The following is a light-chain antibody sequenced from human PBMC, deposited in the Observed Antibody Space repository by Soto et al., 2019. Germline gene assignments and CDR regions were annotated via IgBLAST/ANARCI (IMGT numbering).Light chain of an antibody. CDR3: QQRKSYPLT. CDR2: AAS. Sequence: IQLTQSPSSLAASEGDRATITCRASQAISSYLAWYQEKPGKAPKVLIYAASTLQSGVPSRFSGSGSGTDLTLTISSLQAEDSATYYCQQRKSYPLTFGGWTKVEIK. V-gene: IGKV1-9*01. CDR1: QAISSY. J-gene: IGKJ4*01.